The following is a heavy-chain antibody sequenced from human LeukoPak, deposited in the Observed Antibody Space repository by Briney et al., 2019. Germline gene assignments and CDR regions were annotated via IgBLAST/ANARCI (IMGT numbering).Heavy chain of an antibody. V-gene: IGHV3-48*03. CDR1: GFIFSNYE. Sequence: GGSLRLSCVASGFIFSNYEMNWVRHTPGKGLELVSYISDHGKSRNYVDSVKGRFTISRDNAKNSLYLQMNSLRAEDTASYFCARARIAAPLLVYWGQGTLVTVSS. J-gene: IGHJ4*02. D-gene: IGHD6-13*01. CDR3: ARARIAAPLLVY. CDR2: ISDHGKSR.